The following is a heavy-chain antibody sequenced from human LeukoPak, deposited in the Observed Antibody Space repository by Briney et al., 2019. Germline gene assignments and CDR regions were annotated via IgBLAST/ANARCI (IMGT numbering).Heavy chain of an antibody. V-gene: IGHV1-8*01. CDR3: ARSIMITFGGVSHFDY. D-gene: IGHD3-16*01. Sequence: GASVKVSCKASGYTFTNYDINWVRQATGQGLEWMGWMNPNNGNAGYAQKFQDKVTVTRDTSISTAYMELSRLRSDDTAVYYCARSIMITFGGVSHFDYWGQGTLVTVSS. J-gene: IGHJ4*02. CDR2: MNPNNGNA. CDR1: GYTFTNYD.